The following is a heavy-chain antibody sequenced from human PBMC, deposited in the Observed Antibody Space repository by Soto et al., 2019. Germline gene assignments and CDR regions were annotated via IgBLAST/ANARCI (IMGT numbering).Heavy chain of an antibody. CDR2: IDYSGNT. Sequence: SETLSLTCTVAGGSISSYYWSWIRQPPGKGLEWIGYIDYSGNTNYNPSLKSRVTISVDKSKNQFSLQLSSVTAADTAVYYCASSDKQYQLPYFDYWGQGTLVTVSS. J-gene: IGHJ4*02. CDR3: ASSDKQYQLPYFDY. D-gene: IGHD2-2*01. CDR1: GGSISSYY. V-gene: IGHV4-59*08.